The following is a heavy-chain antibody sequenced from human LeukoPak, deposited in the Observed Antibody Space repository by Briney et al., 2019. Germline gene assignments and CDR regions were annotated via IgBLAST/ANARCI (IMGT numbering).Heavy chain of an antibody. CDR3: AKELQLWGQPAGFDY. D-gene: IGHD5-18*01. Sequence: DSVKGRFTISRDNSKNTLYLQMNSLRAEDTAVYYCAKELQLWGQPAGFDYWGQGTLVTVSS. J-gene: IGHJ4*02. V-gene: IGHV3-30*02.